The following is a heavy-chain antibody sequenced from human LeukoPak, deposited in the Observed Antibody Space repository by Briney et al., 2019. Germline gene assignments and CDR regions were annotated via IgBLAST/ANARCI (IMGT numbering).Heavy chain of an antibody. CDR1: GFIVSDND. Sequence: AQPGGSLRLSCAASGFIVSDNDMSWVRQAPGKGLEGVSVISNGGTTYYADSVEGRFTISRDSAKNMVFLQMDSLRAEDTAVYYCVTVEWFGERDSDYWGQGALVTVSS. V-gene: IGHV3-66*01. CDR3: VTVEWFGERDSDY. D-gene: IGHD3-10*01. J-gene: IGHJ4*02. CDR2: ISNGGTT.